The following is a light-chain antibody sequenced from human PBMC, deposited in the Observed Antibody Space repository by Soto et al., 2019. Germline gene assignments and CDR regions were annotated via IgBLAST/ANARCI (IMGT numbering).Light chain of an antibody. CDR3: QQYGSSGT. Sequence: DIQMTQSPSTLSGSVGDRVTITCRASQTISSYLDWYQQKPGKAPKLLIFAASSLQSGVPSRFSGSGSGTDFTLTISRLEPEDFAVYYCQQYGSSGTFGQGTKVDIK. V-gene: IGKV1-39*01. J-gene: IGKJ1*01. CDR1: QTISSY. CDR2: AAS.